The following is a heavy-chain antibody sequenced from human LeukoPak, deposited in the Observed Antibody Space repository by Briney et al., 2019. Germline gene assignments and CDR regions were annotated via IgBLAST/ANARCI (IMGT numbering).Heavy chain of an antibody. J-gene: IGHJ4*02. CDR1: GISISDFH. CDR2: VTNSGDA. V-gene: IGHV4-59*08. CDR3: ARHVEHAAYFHH. D-gene: IGHD1/OR15-1a*01. Sequence: SETLSLTCTVAGISISDFHWSWLRQSPEKGLEWIGWVTNSGDANYNPSLESRLAMSADTSKSQLSLRVTSVTDADTAVYYCARHVEHAAYFHHWGQGKLVTVSS.